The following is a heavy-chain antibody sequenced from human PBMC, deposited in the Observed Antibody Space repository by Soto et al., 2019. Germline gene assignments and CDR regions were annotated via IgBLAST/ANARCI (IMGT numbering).Heavy chain of an antibody. D-gene: IGHD2-21*02. CDR3: ARDMSGCSSSDCYLSGWFDP. CDR2: IYQSGRT. J-gene: IGHJ5*02. V-gene: IGHV4-30-2*01. CDR1: GAPITSGAYS. Sequence: QLQLRESGSGLVKPSQTLSLTCTVSGAPITSGAYSWSWIRQPPGKGLEWIGFIYQSGRTHYNPSLKRRVPISVDRSKNHFSLQLTPLTAADTAVYYCARDMSGCSSSDCYLSGWFDPWGPVTLVTVSS.